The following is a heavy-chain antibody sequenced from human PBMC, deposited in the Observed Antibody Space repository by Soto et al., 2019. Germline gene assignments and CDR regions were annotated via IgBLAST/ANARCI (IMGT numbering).Heavy chain of an antibody. CDR3: AGGEGELTPGDYSCGMHA. D-gene: IGHD1-26*01. Sequence: PGGSLRLSCASSVFTFSSYAMHCVRHSPGKWLEWVAVISYDGSNKYYADSVKGRFTISRDNSKNTLYLQMNSLRAEDTAVYYCAGGEGELTPGDYSCGMHAWGQGTTVSVSS. V-gene: IGHV3-30-3*01. CDR1: VFTFSSYA. J-gene: IGHJ6*02. CDR2: ISYDGSNK.